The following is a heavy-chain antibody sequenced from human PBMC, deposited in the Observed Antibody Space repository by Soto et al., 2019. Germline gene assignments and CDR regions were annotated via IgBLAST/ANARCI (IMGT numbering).Heavy chain of an antibody. Sequence: EVQLLESGGGLVQPGGSLRLSCAASGFTFSNYAMSWVRQAPGKGLEWVSTISNSGGNTYYADSVKGRFTISRDNSENTLYLQMNSLRAEETALYYCAKERAARCIDYWGQGSLVSVSS. CDR3: AKERAARCIDY. V-gene: IGHV3-23*01. CDR2: ISNSGGNT. D-gene: IGHD6-6*01. CDR1: GFTFSNYA. J-gene: IGHJ4*02.